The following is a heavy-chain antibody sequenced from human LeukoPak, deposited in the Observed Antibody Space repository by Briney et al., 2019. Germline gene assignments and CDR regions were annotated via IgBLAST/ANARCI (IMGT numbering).Heavy chain of an antibody. CDR3: ARGGEDDSSGYYKPFDY. CDR2: ISGSGGST. Sequence: PGGSLRLSCAASGFTFSSYAMSWVRQAPGKGLEWISAISGSGGSTYYADSVKGRFTISRDNSKNTLYLQMNSLRAEDTAVYFCARGGEDDSSGYYKPFDYWGQGTLVTVSS. V-gene: IGHV3-23*01. D-gene: IGHD3-22*01. CDR1: GFTFSSYA. J-gene: IGHJ4*02.